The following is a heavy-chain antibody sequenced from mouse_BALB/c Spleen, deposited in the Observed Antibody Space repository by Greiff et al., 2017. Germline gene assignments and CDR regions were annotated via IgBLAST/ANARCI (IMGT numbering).Heavy chain of an antibody. CDR2: ISYSGST. J-gene: IGHJ3*01. Sequence: EVKLQESGPGLVKPSQSLSLTCTVTGYSITSDYAWNWIRQFPGNKLEWMGYISYSGSTSYNPSLKSRISITRDTSKNQFFLQLNSVTTEDTATYYCAREGLRRPFAYWGQGTLVTVSA. V-gene: IGHV3-2*02. CDR3: AREGLRRPFAY. D-gene: IGHD2-4*01. CDR1: GYSITSDYA.